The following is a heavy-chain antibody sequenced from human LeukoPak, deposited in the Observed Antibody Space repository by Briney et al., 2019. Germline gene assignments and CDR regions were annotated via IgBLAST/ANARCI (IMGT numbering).Heavy chain of an antibody. CDR2: IYYSGST. J-gene: IGHJ4*02. Sequence: SETLSLTCTVSGGSISSYYWSWIRQPPGKGLEWIGYIYYSGSTNYNPSLKSRLTISVDTSKNQFSLKLSSVTAADTAVYYCARQRTIAAAMYYFDYWGQGTLATVSS. CDR3: ARQRTIAAAMYYFDY. D-gene: IGHD6-13*01. CDR1: GGSISSYY. V-gene: IGHV4-59*08.